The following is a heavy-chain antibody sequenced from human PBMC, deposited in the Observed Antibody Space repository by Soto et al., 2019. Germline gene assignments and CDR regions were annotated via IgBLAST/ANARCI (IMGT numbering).Heavy chain of an antibody. Sequence: APETLSLTCPVSGGSISSSSYYLGSLLQPPGKGLEWIGSIYYSGSTYYNPSLKSRVTISVDTSKNQFSLKLSSVTAADTAVYYCARHPPLRYSSRFEPWGQGTLVTVSS. CDR3: ARHPPLRYSSRFEP. J-gene: IGHJ5*02. V-gene: IGHV4-39*01. D-gene: IGHD6-19*01. CDR1: GGSISSSSYY. CDR2: IYYSGST.